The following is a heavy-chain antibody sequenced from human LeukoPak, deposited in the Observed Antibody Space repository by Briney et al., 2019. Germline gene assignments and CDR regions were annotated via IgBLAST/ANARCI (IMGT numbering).Heavy chain of an antibody. CDR1: GFTFSSYS. V-gene: IGHV3-21*01. CDR2: ISSSSSYI. CDR3: ARDLGPYYYYGMDV. Sequence: GGSLRLSCAASGFTFSSYSMTWVRQAPGKGLEWVSSISSSSSYIYYADSVKGRFTISRDNAKNSLYLQMNSLRAEDTAVYYCARDLGPYYYYGMDVWGQGTTVTVSS. J-gene: IGHJ6*02.